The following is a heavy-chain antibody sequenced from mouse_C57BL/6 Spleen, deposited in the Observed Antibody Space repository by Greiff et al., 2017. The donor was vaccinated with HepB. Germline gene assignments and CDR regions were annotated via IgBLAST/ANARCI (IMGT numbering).Heavy chain of an antibody. CDR2: IDPSDSET. CDR1: GYTFTSYW. CDR3: ARGTVVAPSDY. Sequence: VKLVESGAELVRPGSSVKLSCKASGYTFTSYWMHWVKQRPIQGLEWIGNIDPSDSETHYNQKFKDKATLTVDKSSSTAYMQLSSLTSEDSAVYYCARGTVVAPSDYWGQGTTLTVSS. J-gene: IGHJ2*01. V-gene: IGHV1-52*01. D-gene: IGHD1-1*01.